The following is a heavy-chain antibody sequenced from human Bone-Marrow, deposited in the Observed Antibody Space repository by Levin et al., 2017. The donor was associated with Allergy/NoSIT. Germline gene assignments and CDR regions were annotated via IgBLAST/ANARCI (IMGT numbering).Heavy chain of an antibody. J-gene: IGHJ4*02. CDR3: ARDGDYYGSGTIPFDS. CDR2: IIPMFDTA. D-gene: IGHD3-10*01. V-gene: IGHV1-69*13. Sequence: PRASVKVSCKTSGGTFSSYGINWVRQAPGQGPEWMGGIIPMFDTAIYAQKFQGRVTITADESTTTAYMELTSLRSEDSAMYYCARDGDYYGSGTIPFDSWGQGTLVTVSS. CDR1: GGTFSSYG.